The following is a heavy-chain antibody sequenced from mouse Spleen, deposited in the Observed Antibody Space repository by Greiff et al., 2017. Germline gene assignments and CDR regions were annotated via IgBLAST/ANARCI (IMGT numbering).Heavy chain of an antibody. D-gene: IGHD2-4*01. CDR3: TRQSLITTPFAY. J-gene: IGHJ3*01. CDR1: GFTFSDYG. V-gene: IGHV5-15*01. Sequence: DVKLVESGGGLVKPGGSLKLSCAASGFTFSDYGMAWVTFISHLAYSIYYADTVTGRFTISRENAKNTLYLEMSSLRSEDTAIYYCTRQSLITTPFAYWGQGTLVTVSA. CDR2: ISHLAYSI.